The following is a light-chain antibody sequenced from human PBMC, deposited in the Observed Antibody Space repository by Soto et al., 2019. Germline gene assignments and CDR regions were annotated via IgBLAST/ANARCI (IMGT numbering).Light chain of an antibody. CDR3: QQYSNWPLT. J-gene: IGKJ4*01. Sequence: ETVMTQSPATLSVSPGERATLSCRASQSVSSGLAWYQQKPGQAPRPLIYGASTRATGIPARFSGSGSGTESTLTISSLQSEDCAVYYCQQYSNWPLTFGGGTKVEIK. V-gene: IGKV3-15*01. CDR1: QSVSSG. CDR2: GAS.